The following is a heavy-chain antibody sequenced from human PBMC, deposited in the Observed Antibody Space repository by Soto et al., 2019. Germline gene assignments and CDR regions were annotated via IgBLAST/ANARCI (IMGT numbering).Heavy chain of an antibody. D-gene: IGHD2-21*02. CDR3: ARAWVVVTAPDY. CDR2: INAGNGNT. Sequence: QVQLVQSGAEEKKPGASVKVSCKASGYTFTSSAMHWVRQAPGQSLEWMGWINAGNGNTKYSQKFQGRVTITRDTSASTAYMELSSLRSEDTAVYYCARAWVVVTAPDYWGQGTLVTVSS. J-gene: IGHJ4*02. CDR1: GYTFTSSA. V-gene: IGHV1-3*05.